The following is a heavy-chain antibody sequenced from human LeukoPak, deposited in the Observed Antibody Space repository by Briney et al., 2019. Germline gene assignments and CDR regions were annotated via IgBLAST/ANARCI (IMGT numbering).Heavy chain of an antibody. CDR1: GFTFSSFE. V-gene: IGHV3-7*01. J-gene: IGHJ6*03. CDR3: ARAVAGILKQYYYYYYMDV. Sequence: GGSLRLSCAASGFTFSSFEMKWVRQAPGKGLEWVANIKQDGSEKYYVDSVKGRFTISRDNAKNSLYLQMNSLRAEDTAVYYCARAVAGILKQYYYYYYMDVWGKGTTVTVSS. D-gene: IGHD6-19*01. CDR2: IKQDGSEK.